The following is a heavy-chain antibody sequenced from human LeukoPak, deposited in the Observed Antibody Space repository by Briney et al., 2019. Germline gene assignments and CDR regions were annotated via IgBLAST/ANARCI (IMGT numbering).Heavy chain of an antibody. Sequence: ASVKVSCKASGYTFTSYGISWVRQAPGQGLEWMGWISAYNGNTNYAQKLQGRVTMTTDTSTSTAYMELRSLRSDDTAVYYCARDNLYRYSGYYPDAFDIWGQGTMVTVSS. J-gene: IGHJ3*02. D-gene: IGHD3-22*01. V-gene: IGHV1-18*01. CDR2: ISAYNGNT. CDR3: ARDNLYRYSGYYPDAFDI. CDR1: GYTFTSYG.